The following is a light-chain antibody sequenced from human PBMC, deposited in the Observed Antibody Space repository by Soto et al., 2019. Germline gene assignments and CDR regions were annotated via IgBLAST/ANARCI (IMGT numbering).Light chain of an antibody. V-gene: IGKV1-17*01. J-gene: IGKJ2*01. CDR2: AAS. Sequence: DIQMTQSPYSLSASVGDRVTITCRASQGIGNDLHWYQQKPGKAPKRLIYAASNLQGGVPSRFSGSGSGTEFTLTISSLQPEDSATYYCLQYSSPPPYTFGPGTKLEIE. CDR3: LQYSSPPPYT. CDR1: QGIGND.